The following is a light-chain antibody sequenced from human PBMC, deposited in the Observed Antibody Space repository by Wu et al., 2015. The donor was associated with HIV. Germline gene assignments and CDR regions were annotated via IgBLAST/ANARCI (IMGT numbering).Light chain of an antibody. J-gene: IGKJ3*01. CDR1: RAFSTY. CDR2: AAS. V-gene: IGKV1-9*01. Sequence: SASIGDRVTITCRPVRAFSTYLVWYQAKTRESPKLLIYAASTLQSGVPSRFSGSVSGTEFTLTVSSLQSDDFATYYCQQLSNFPFTFGPGTKVDFK. CDR3: QQLSNFPFT.